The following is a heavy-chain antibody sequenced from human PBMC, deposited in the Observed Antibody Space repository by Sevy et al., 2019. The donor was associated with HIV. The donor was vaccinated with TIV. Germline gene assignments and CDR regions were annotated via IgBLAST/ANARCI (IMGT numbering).Heavy chain of an antibody. J-gene: IGHJ6*02. Sequence: SETLSLTCTVSGGSVRSGSYYWKWIRQPPGKGLEWIGYIYYSGSTNYNPSLKSRVTISVDTSKNQFSLKLTSVTAADTAVYYCARSTFSSGRTYGMDVWGQGTTVTVSS. CDR1: GGSVRSGSYY. CDR2: IYYSGST. V-gene: IGHV4-61*01. CDR3: ARSTFSSGRTYGMDV. D-gene: IGHD6-6*01.